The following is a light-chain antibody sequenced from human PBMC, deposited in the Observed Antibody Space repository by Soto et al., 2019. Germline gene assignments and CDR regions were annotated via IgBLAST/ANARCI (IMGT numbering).Light chain of an antibody. CDR3: QQYGGLPT. V-gene: IGKV3-20*01. CDR1: QSVTSSY. CDR2: GAS. J-gene: IGKJ1*01. Sequence: EIVLTRSPGTLSLSPGERVTLSCRASQSVTSSYIAWYQQKSGQAPRLLLYGASSRATGIPDRFRGSGSGTDFTLTISRLEPEDFAVYYCQQYGGLPTFGQGTKVDI.